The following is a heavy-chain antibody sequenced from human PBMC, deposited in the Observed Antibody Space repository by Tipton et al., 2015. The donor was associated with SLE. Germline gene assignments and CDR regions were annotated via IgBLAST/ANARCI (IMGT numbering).Heavy chain of an antibody. J-gene: IGHJ4*02. V-gene: IGHV4-61*09. Sequence: TLSLTCTVSGGSVSSGSYYWSWIRQPAGKGLEWIGQIYTSGSTRYNPSLNGRVTISVDTSKNQFSLSLSSVTAADTAVYYCAREDGAVTGRGHFAKWGQGTLVTVSS. CDR3: AREDGAVTGRGHFAK. CDR1: GGSVSSGSYY. CDR2: IYTSGST. D-gene: IGHD2-8*02.